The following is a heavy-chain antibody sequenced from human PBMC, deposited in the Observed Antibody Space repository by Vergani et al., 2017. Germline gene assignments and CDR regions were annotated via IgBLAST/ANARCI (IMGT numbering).Heavy chain of an antibody. CDR1: GFTSSYYG. J-gene: IGHJ1*01. Sequence: QVHLVESGGGVVQPGRYLRLSCVVSGFTSSYYGMHWVRQAPGKGLEWVAVISYDGTQKYYADSVKGRFTISRDNSKSTLYLQMNILRTEDTAVYYCATKSCGTPGCQIGYFREWGQGTLVTVSS. D-gene: IGHD1-1*01. CDR3: ATKSCGTPGCQIGYFRE. V-gene: IGHV3-30*03. CDR2: ISYDGTQK.